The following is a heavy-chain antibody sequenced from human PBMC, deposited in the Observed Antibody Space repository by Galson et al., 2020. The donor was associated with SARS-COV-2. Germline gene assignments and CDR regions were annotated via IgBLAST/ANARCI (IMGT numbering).Heavy chain of an antibody. Sequence: GGSLRLSCAASGFTFDDYGMSWVRQAPGKGLEWVSGINWNGGSKGYAASVKGRFTISRDNAKNSLYLQMNSLRAEDTALYHCARDREVWFGGRDDAFDIWGQGTMVSVSS. CDR2: INWNGGSK. CDR3: ARDREVWFGGRDDAFDI. J-gene: IGHJ3*02. D-gene: IGHD3-10*01. CDR1: GFTFDDYG. V-gene: IGHV3-20*01.